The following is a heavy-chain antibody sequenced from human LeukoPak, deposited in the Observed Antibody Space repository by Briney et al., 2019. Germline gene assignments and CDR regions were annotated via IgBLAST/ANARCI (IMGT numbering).Heavy chain of an antibody. CDR2: ISSSGGYT. Sequence: PGGSLRLSCAASGFTFSNAWMHWVRQAPGKGLVWVSAISSSGGYTYNADSVKGRFSISRDNSKNTLYLQMNSLRADDTAVYYCAKGGTYSSGPFDYWGQGTLVTVSS. V-gene: IGHV3-23*01. D-gene: IGHD6-19*01. CDR3: AKGGTYSSGPFDY. J-gene: IGHJ4*02. CDR1: GFTFSNAW.